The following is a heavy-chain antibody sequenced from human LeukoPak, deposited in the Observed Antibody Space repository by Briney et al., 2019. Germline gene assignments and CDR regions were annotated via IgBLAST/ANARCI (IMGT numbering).Heavy chain of an antibody. CDR1: GYTFTSYA. D-gene: IGHD2-2*01. V-gene: IGHV1-3*01. CDR3: ARSRPFYRLLPSDY. CDR2: INAGNGNT. Sequence: ASVKVSCKASGYTFTSYAMHWVRQAPGQRLEWMGWINAGNGNTKYSQKFQGRVTITRDTSASTAYMELRSLRSDDTAVYYCARSRPFYRLLPSDYWGQGTLVTVSS. J-gene: IGHJ4*02.